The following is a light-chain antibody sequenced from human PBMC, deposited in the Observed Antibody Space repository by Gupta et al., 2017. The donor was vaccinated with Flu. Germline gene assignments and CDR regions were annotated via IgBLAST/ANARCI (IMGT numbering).Light chain of an antibody. CDR1: HSVRND. V-gene: IGKV3-15*01. Sequence: EKVMTQFPATLSGSPGESATLSCRASHSVRNDLAWYQHKPGQAPRLLIYDASTRATGIPARFSGSGSGTEFTLTISGLQSEDLAVYYCQQENSWPFTFGHGTKVDIK. J-gene: IGKJ3*01. CDR3: QQENSWPFT. CDR2: DAS.